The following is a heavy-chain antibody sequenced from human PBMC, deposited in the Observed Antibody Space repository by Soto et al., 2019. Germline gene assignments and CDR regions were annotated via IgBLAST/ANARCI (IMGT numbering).Heavy chain of an antibody. V-gene: IGHV3-23*01. Sequence: SLRLSCAASGFTFSSYWKHWVRQAPGKGLEWVSAISSSGSSTYYADSVKGRFTISRDNSKNTLYLQMNSLRAEDTAVYYCAKAPTQGYYYMDVWGKGTTVTVSS. CDR3: AKAPTQGYYYMDV. CDR1: GFTFSSYW. J-gene: IGHJ6*03. CDR2: ISSSGSST.